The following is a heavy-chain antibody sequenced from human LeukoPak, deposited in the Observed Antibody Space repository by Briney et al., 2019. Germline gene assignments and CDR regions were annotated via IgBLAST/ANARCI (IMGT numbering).Heavy chain of an antibody. CDR3: ARFVYYYDSSGNAFDI. CDR1: GASISGNY. D-gene: IGHD3-22*01. CDR2: IYPSGST. V-gene: IGHV4-4*07. Sequence: SETLSLTYTVSGASISGNYWVWMRQPAGKGLEWIGRIYPSGSTNYNPSLKSRVTMSVDTSKNQFSLKLSSVTAADTAVYYCARFVYYYDSSGNAFDIWGQGTMVTVSS. J-gene: IGHJ3*02.